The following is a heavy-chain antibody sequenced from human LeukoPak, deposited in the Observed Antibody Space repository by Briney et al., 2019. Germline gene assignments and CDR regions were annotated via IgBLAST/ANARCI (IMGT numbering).Heavy chain of an antibody. CDR2: ISGSGGST. CDR1: GFTFDSYG. V-gene: IGHV3-23*01. D-gene: IGHD6-13*01. Sequence: GGSLRLSCAASGFTFDSYGMTWVRQAPGKGLEWVSTISGSGGSTYYADSVKGRFTISRDNSKNTLYLQMNSLRAEDTAVYYCAKKGIAAASYYFDYWGQGTLVTVSS. CDR3: AKKGIAAASYYFDY. J-gene: IGHJ4*02.